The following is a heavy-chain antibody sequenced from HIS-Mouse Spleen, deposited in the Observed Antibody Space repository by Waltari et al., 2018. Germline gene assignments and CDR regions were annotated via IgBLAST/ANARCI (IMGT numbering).Heavy chain of an antibody. J-gene: IGHJ4*02. Sequence: QVQLVESGGGVVQPGRCLRPSCADSGFTFGSYGMHWVRQAPGKGLEWVAVISYDGSNKYYADSVKGRFTISRDNSKNTLYLQMNSLRAEDTAVYYCAKDKHHAFDYWGQGTLVTVSS. V-gene: IGHV3-30*18. CDR1: GFTFGSYG. CDR2: ISYDGSNK. CDR3: AKDKHHAFDY.